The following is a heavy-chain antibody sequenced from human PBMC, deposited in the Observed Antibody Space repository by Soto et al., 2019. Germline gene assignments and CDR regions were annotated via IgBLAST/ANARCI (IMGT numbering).Heavy chain of an antibody. CDR2: INHSGST. CDR3: ARSENYDFWSGFFV. CDR1: GGSFSGYY. Sequence: QVQLQQWGAGLLKPSETLSLTCAVYGGSFSGYYWSWIRQPPGKGLEWIGEINHSGSTNYNPSLKTRVTISVDTSKNQFPLKLSSVTAADAAVYYCARSENYDFWSGFFVWGQGTLVTVSS. V-gene: IGHV4-34*01. D-gene: IGHD3-3*01. J-gene: IGHJ4*02.